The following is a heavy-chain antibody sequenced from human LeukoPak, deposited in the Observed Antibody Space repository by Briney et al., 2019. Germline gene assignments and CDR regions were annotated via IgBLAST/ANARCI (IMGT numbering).Heavy chain of an antibody. D-gene: IGHD3-10*01. J-gene: IGHJ4*02. CDR2: IDWDDDK. V-gene: IGHV2-70*01. CDR1: GFSLSTSGMC. CDR3: ARISRYYGSGSYSHFDY. Sequence: SGPTLVNPTQTLTLTCTFSGFSLSTSGMCVSWIRQPPGKALEWLALIDWDDDKYYSTSLKTRLTISKDTSKNQVVLTVTNMDPVDTATYYCARISRYYGSGSYSHFDYWGQGTLVTVSS.